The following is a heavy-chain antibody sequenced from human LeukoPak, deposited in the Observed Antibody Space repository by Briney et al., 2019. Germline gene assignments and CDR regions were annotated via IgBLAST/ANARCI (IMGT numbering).Heavy chain of an antibody. CDR1: GYTFTTYA. D-gene: IGHD3-16*02. CDR3: ARAYQPLGGLSFPDS. Sequence: GASVKVSCNASGYTFTTYAMNWVRQAPGQGLEWMGWINTNTGNPAYAQGFTGRFVFSLDTSVSTAYLQISSLKAEDTAVYYCARAYQPLGGLSFPDSWGQGTLVTVSS. J-gene: IGHJ5*01. V-gene: IGHV7-4-1*02. CDR2: INTNTGNP.